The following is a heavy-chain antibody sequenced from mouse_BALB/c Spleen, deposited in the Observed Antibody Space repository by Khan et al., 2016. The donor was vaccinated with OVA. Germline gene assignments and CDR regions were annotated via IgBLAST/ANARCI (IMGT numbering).Heavy chain of an antibody. CDR3: ARGYYGDPFAY. CDR2: ISAGASYT. J-gene: IGHJ3*01. CDR1: GFTFSDYY. Sequence: EVELVESGGGLVKPGGSVKLSCAASGFTFSDYYLYWVRQSPEQRLEWVATISAGASYTYYQASVKGRFTISRDEAKNNLYLQMSSLKYEDTAMYYCARGYYGDPFAYWGQGTLVTVSA. V-gene: IGHV5-4*02. D-gene: IGHD2-13*01.